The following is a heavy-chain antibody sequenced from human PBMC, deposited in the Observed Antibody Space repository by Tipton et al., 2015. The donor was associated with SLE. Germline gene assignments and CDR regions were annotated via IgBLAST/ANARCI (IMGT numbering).Heavy chain of an antibody. CDR2: ISFDSNYI. J-gene: IGHJ2*01. CDR1: GFSFSTYS. CDR3: ARARYFDL. V-gene: IGHV3-21*01. Sequence: SLRLSCAASGFSFSTYSMNWVRQAPGKGLEWVSSISFDSNYIYYADSVKGRFTISRDNAKNSLFLQMNSLRAEDTAVYYCARARYFDLWGRGTLVTVSS.